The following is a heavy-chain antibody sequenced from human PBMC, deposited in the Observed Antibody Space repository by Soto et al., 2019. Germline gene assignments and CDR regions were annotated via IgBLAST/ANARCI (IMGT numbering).Heavy chain of an antibody. Sequence: EVQLVESGGGLVQPGGSLRLSCAASGFTVRSDFMSWVRQAPGKGLEWVSILHRDGNTYYANSVKGRFTISRDNSKHTLYRQMNSLRAEETSVYYCTTRGEWGQGTLVTVSS. CDR3: TTRGE. CDR2: LHRDGNT. V-gene: IGHV3-66*01. D-gene: IGHD2-21*01. CDR1: GFTVRSDF. J-gene: IGHJ4*02.